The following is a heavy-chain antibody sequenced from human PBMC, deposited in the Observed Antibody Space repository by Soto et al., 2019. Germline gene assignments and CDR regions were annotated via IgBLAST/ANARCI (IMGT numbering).Heavy chain of an antibody. D-gene: IGHD2-2*01. V-gene: IGHV3-23*01. CDR3: AKGTSKLDY. CDR1: GFTFSSYA. J-gene: IGHJ4*02. CDR2: ISFTGST. Sequence: PGGSLRLSCAASGFTFSSYAMSWVRQAPGKGLEWVSVISFTGSTYYADSVKGRFTISRDNSKNTLYLQMSSLRAEDTAVYYCAKGTSKLDYWGQGTLVTVSS.